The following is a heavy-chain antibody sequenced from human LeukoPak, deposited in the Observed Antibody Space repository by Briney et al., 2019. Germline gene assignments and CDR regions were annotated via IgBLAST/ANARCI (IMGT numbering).Heavy chain of an antibody. V-gene: IGHV3-64*01. D-gene: IGHD5-18*01. CDR3: ARGGYGAWFSDY. Sequence: GGSLRLSCAASGFTFSSYAMHWVRQAPGKGLEYVSAISSNGVSTYYANSVKGRFTISRDNSKNTLYLQMNSLRAEDTAVYYCARGGYGAWFSDYWGQGTLITVSS. CDR1: GFTFSSYA. CDR2: ISSNGVST. J-gene: IGHJ4*02.